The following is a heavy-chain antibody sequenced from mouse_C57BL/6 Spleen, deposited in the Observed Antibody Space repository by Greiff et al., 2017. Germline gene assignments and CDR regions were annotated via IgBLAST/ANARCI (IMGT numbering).Heavy chain of an antibody. D-gene: IGHD2-3*01. J-gene: IGHJ2*01. Sequence: EVMLVESEGGLVQPGSSMKLSCTASGFTFSDYYMAWVRQVPEKGLEWVANINYDGSSTYYLDSLMSRFIISRDNAKNILYLQMSSLKSEDTATYYCARVYDGYYGGYFDYWGQGTTLTVSS. CDR3: ARVYDGYYGGYFDY. CDR2: INYDGSST. V-gene: IGHV5-16*01. CDR1: GFTFSDYY.